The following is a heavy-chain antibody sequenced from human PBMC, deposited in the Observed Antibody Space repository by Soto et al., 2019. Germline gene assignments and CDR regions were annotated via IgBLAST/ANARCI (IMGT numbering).Heavy chain of an antibody. J-gene: IGHJ5*02. CDR1: VGSISSYY. CDR3: ARNYGDYEVWFDP. V-gene: IGHV4-59*01. Sequence: PSETLSLTCTVSVGSISSYYWSWIRQPPGKGLAWSGYIYYSGSTNYNPSLKSRVTISVDTSKNQFSLKLSSVTAADTAVYYCARNYGDYEVWFDPWGQGTLVTVSS. CDR2: IYYSGST. D-gene: IGHD4-17*01.